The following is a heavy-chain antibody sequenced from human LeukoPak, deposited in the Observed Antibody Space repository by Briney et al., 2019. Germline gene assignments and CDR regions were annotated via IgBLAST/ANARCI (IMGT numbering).Heavy chain of an antibody. D-gene: IGHD3-10*01. J-gene: IGHJ5*02. Sequence: PSETLSLTCAVYGGSFSGYYWSWIRQPPGKGLEWIGEINHSGGTNYNPSLKSRVTISVDTSKNQFSLKLSSVTAADTAVYYCARDTLTYYYGSGSPANWFDPWGQGTLVTVSS. CDR1: GGSFSGYY. CDR2: INHSGGT. CDR3: ARDTLTYYYGSGSPANWFDP. V-gene: IGHV4-34*01.